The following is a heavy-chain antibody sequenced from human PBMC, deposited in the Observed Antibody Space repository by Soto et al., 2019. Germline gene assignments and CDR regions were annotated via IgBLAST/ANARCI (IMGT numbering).Heavy chain of an antibody. CDR1: GGSISSGDYY. J-gene: IGHJ4*02. CDR3: FTAGRSDGYMAPGY. V-gene: IGHV4-30-4*01. CDR2: IYYSGST. Sequence: PSETLSLTCTVSGGSISSGDYYWSWIRQPPGKGLEWIGYIYYSGSTYYNPSLKSRVTVSVDTSKNQFSLKLSSVTAADTAVYYCFTAGRSDGYMAPGYWGQGTLVTVSS. D-gene: IGHD6-25*01.